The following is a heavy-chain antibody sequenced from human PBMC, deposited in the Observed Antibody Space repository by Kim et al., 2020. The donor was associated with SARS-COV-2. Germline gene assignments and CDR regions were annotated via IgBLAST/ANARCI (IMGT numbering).Heavy chain of an antibody. CDR1: GFSLNTRGMC. V-gene: IGHV2-70*12. D-gene: IGHD3-22*01. CDR2: IDWDDNK. J-gene: IGHJ3*02. Sequence: SGPTLVNPTQTLTLTCTFSGFSLNTRGMCVTWIRQPPGKALEWLALIDWDDNKYYNTSLKTRLTISKDTSRNQVVLTMTSLDPVDTATYYCARYLYHYDHNGYYPRALDMWGQGRMVTVSS. CDR3: ARYLYHYDHNGYYPRALDM.